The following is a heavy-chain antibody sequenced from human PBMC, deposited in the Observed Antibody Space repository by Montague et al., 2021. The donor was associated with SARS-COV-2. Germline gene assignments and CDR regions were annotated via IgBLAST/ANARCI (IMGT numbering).Heavy chain of an antibody. D-gene: IGHD4-17*01. CDR3: ARTMTTVTTAYGLGDYYYGMDV. J-gene: IGHJ6*02. CDR1: GFSLSTSGMC. V-gene: IGHV2-70*11. CDR2: IDWDDDK. Sequence: PALVKPTQTLTLTCTFSGFSLSTSGMCVSWIRQPPGKALEWLARIDWDDDKYYSTSLKTRLTISKDTSKNQVVLTMTNMDPVDTATYYRARTMTTVTTAYGLGDYYYGMDVWGQGTTVTVSS.